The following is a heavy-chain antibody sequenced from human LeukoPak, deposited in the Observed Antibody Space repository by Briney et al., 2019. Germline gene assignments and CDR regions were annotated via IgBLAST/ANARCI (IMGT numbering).Heavy chain of an antibody. V-gene: IGHV3-53*01. CDR3: ARVEGTTTFYY. D-gene: IGHD1-7*01. CDR2: IYSGGST. J-gene: IGHJ4*02. Sequence: PGGSLRLSCAASGFTVSSNYMSWVRQAPGQGLEWVSLIYSGGSTYYQAPVKGRLTTSRNNSKTTLYLQMTSLRAADAAVNYCARVEGTTTFYYWGPGNLVIVSS. CDR1: GFTVSSNY.